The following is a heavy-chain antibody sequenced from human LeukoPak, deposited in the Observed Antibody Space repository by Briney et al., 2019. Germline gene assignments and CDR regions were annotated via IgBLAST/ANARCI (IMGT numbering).Heavy chain of an antibody. D-gene: IGHD2-21*02. V-gene: IGHV3-23*01. CDR1: GFILSSYA. J-gene: IGHJ5*02. CDR2: MSESGNSI. Sequence: PGRSLRLSCAVSGFILSSYAMSWVRQAPGKGLGWVSVMSESGNSIGYADSVKGRFTISRDKSKNTLYLQMNSLRAEDTAVYYCARGRGGDYGNNWFDPWDQGTLVPVSS. CDR3: ARGRGGDYGNNWFDP.